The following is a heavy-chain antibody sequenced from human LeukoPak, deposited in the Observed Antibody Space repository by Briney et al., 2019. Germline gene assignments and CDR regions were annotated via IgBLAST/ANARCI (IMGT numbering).Heavy chain of an antibody. CDR1: GFTFSSYA. D-gene: IGHD5-18*01. CDR2: ISYDGSNK. J-gene: IGHJ3*02. V-gene: IGHV3-30*04. Sequence: GGSLRLSCAASGFTFSSYAMHWVRQAPGKGLEWVAVISYDGSNKYYADSVKGRFTISRDNSKNTLYLQTNSLRAEDTAVYYCARPLGIQLWYSDAFDIWGQGTMVTVSS. CDR3: ARPLGIQLWYSDAFDI.